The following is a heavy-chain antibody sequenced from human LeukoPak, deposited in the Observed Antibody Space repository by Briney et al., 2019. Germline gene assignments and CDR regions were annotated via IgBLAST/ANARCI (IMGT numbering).Heavy chain of an antibody. D-gene: IGHD2-2*01. Sequence: GASVKVSCKASGGTFSSYAISWVRQAPGQGLEWMGRIIPILGIANYAQKFQGRVTITADKSTSTAYMELSSLRSEDTAVYYCARERYCSSTSCYPDPFDYWGQGTLVTVSS. V-gene: IGHV1-69*04. CDR2: IIPILGIA. CDR3: ARERYCSSTSCYPDPFDY. J-gene: IGHJ4*02. CDR1: GGTFSSYA.